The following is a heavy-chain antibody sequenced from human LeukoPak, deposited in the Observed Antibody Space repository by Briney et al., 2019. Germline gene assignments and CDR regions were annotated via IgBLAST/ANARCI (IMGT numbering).Heavy chain of an antibody. CDR1: GFTFSAYG. CDR2: ITYSSGNT. Sequence: GGSLRLSCAASGFTFSAYGMSWFRQAPGKGLEWVSAITYSSGNTYYADSVKGRFTISRDNSKNTLYLQMNSLRAEDTALYYCAKDSTGCGGDCYPDYWGQGTLVTVS. D-gene: IGHD2-21*02. J-gene: IGHJ4*02. CDR3: AKDSTGCGGDCYPDY. V-gene: IGHV3-23*01.